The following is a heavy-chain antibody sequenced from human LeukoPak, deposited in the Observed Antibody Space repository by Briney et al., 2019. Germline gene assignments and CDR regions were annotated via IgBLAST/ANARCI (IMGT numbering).Heavy chain of an antibody. CDR2: IIPIFGTA. J-gene: IGHJ6*03. D-gene: IGHD2-2*01. Sequence: GASVKVSCKASGGTFSNYAISWVRQAPGQGLEWMGGIIPIFGTANYAQKFQGRVTITADESTSTAYMELSSLRSEDTAVYYCARGLVLVGVPAAPRGYYYYMDVWGKGTTVTVSS. CDR3: ARGLVLVGVPAAPRGYYYYMDV. V-gene: IGHV1-69*01. CDR1: GGTFSNYA.